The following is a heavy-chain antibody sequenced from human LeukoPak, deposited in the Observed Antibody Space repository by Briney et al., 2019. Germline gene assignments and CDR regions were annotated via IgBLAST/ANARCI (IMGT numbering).Heavy chain of an antibody. D-gene: IGHD6-13*01. Sequence: ASVKLSCTASGYTFTTYGFCWVRQAPGHGLEWMGWISANTGKTNYAQKFQGRVTMTTDTSTTTAYMELSNLRPDDTALYYCAKVAGDRMDYWGQGTLVTVSS. CDR2: ISANTGKT. CDR1: GYTFTTYG. V-gene: IGHV1-18*01. J-gene: IGHJ4*02. CDR3: AKVAGDRMDY.